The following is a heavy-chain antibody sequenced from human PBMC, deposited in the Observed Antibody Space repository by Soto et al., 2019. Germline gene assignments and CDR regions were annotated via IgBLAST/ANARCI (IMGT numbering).Heavy chain of an antibody. V-gene: IGHV4-34*01. Sequence: SETLSLTCAVYGGSFSGYYWSWIRQPPGKGLEWIGEINHSGSTNYNPSLKSRVTISVDTSKNQFSLKLSSVTAADTAVYYCASTPQLEADTAIVTHDWGKGTMFT. CDR3: ASTPQLEADTAIVTHD. J-gene: IGHJ4*02. D-gene: IGHD5-18*01. CDR2: INHSGST. CDR1: GGSFSGYY.